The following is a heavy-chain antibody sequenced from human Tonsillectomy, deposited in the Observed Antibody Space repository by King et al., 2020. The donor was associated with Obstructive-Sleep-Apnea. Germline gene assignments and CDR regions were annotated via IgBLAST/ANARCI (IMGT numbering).Heavy chain of an antibody. CDR1: GGSISSGGYY. Sequence: QLPESGPGLVKPSQTLSLTCTVSGGSISSGGYYWNWIRQHPGKGLEWLGYIYYSGSTYCHPSLKSRGIISVDRSKNQLFLRLNSVTAADTAVYYCARDRRGVLGAATVGFDYWGQGTLVTVSS. CDR3: ARDRRGVLGAATVGFDY. CDR2: IYYSGST. D-gene: IGHD1-26*01. J-gene: IGHJ4*02. V-gene: IGHV4-31*03.